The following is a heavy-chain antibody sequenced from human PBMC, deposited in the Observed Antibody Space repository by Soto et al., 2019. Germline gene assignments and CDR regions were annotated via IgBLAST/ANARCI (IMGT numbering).Heavy chain of an antibody. Sequence: QITLKESGPPLVKPTETLTLTCAFSGFSLTTSGLGVAWIRQPPGKALEWLALVFWDDDKRYSPSLESRLTITKDTSKNQVVLTMTNMDPVDTATYFCAHRSVVTFDYWGQGTLVTVSS. V-gene: IGHV2-5*02. D-gene: IGHD2-21*02. CDR2: VFWDDDK. CDR1: GFSLTTSGLG. J-gene: IGHJ4*02. CDR3: AHRSVVTFDY.